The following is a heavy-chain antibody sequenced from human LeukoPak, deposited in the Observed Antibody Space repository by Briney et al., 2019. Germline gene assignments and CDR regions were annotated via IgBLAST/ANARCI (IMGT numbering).Heavy chain of an antibody. CDR1: GFTFDDYA. D-gene: IGHD6-13*01. Sequence: GRSLRLSCAASGFTFDDYAMHWVRQAPGKGLEWVSGISWNSGSIGYADSVKGRFTISRDNAKNSLHLQMNSLRAEDTALYYCAKGRSSSWSFDYWGQGTLVTVSS. J-gene: IGHJ4*02. CDR3: AKGRSSSWSFDY. V-gene: IGHV3-9*01. CDR2: ISWNSGSI.